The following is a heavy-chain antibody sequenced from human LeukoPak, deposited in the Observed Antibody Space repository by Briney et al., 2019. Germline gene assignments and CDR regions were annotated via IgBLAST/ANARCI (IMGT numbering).Heavy chain of an antibody. CDR3: ARTRRDYDILTGYYGD. J-gene: IGHJ4*02. Sequence: GGSLRLSCAASGFTVSSNYMSWVRQAPGKGLEWVSVIYSGGSTYYAASVKGRFTISRDNSKNTLYLQMNALRADDTAVYYCARTRRDYDILTGYYGDWGQGTLVTVSS. CDR1: GFTVSSNY. CDR2: IYSGGST. D-gene: IGHD3-9*01. V-gene: IGHV3-53*01.